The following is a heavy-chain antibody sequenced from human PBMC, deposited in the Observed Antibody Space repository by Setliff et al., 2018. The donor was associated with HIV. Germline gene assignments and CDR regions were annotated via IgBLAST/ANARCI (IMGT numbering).Heavy chain of an antibody. Sequence: ASVKVSCKASGGTFSSYAISWVRQAPGQGLEWMGWISAYNGNTNYAQKLQGRVTMTTDTSTSTAYMELRSLRSDDTAVYYCARSSAYYYDSSGYYTGDYWGQGTLVTVSS. CDR3: ARSSAYYYDSSGYYTGDY. D-gene: IGHD3-22*01. V-gene: IGHV1-18*01. CDR1: GGTFSSYA. J-gene: IGHJ4*02. CDR2: ISAYNGNT.